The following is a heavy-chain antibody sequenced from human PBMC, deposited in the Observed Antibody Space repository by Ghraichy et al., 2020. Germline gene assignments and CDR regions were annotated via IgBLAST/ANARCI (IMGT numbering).Heavy chain of an antibody. D-gene: IGHD3-9*01. CDR3: ARVLWYYDILTGSNWFDP. CDR2: IYHSGST. CDR1: GGSISSSNW. V-gene: IGHV4-4*02. J-gene: IGHJ5*02. Sequence: SETLSLTCAVSGGSISSSNWWSWVRQPPGKGLEWIGEIYHSGSTNYNPSLKSRVTISVDKSKNQFSLKLSSVTAADTAVYYCARVLWYYDILTGSNWFDPWGQGTLVTVSS.